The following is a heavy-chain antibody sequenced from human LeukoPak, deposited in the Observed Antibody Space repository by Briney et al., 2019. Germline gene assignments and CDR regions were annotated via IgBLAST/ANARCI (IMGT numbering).Heavy chain of an antibody. CDR2: IYYSGST. J-gene: IGHJ4*02. CDR3: ARGAVRFDY. Sequence: SETLSLTCTVSGGSVSSYYWSWLRQPPGKGLEWIGYIYYSGSTNYNPSLKSRVTISVDTSKNQFSLKLSSVTAADTAVYYCARGAVRFDYWGQGTLVTVSS. CDR1: GGSVSSYY. V-gene: IGHV4-59*02.